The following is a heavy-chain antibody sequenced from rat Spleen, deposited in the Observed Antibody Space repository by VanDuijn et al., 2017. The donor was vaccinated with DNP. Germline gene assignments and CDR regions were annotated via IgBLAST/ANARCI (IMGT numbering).Heavy chain of an antibody. CDR3: IRWNSGHFDY. D-gene: IGHD4-3*01. CDR1: GFTFSDYY. Sequence: EVQLVESGGGLVQPGRSLKLSCTASGFTFSDYYMAWVRQAPTKGLEWVAYIGSDGYAPYYGDSVKGRFTISRDNAKSTLYLQMNSLRSEDMATYYCIRWNSGHFDYWGQGVMVTVSS. CDR2: IGSDGYAP. J-gene: IGHJ2*01. V-gene: IGHV5-22*01.